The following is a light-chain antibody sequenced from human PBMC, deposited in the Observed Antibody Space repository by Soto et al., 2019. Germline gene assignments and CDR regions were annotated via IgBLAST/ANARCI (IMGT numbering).Light chain of an antibody. J-gene: IGLJ2*01. CDR2: EVF. V-gene: IGLV2-14*01. Sequence: QSALTQPASVSASPGQSISISCTGTSNDIGAFDYVSWYQQHPGKAPKLIIFEVFNRPSGVSTRFSGSKSGSTASLTISGLQAEDEADYFCSSYTTNSAHVFGGGTKSPS. CDR1: SNDIGAFDY. CDR3: SSYTTNSAHV.